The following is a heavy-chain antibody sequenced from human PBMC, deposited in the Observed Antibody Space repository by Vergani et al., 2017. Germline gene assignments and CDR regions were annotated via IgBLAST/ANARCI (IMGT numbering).Heavy chain of an antibody. CDR2: IYSGGST. D-gene: IGHD2-15*01. Sequence: VQLAESGGGRVQPGGSLRLSCAASGFTVSSNYMSWVRQAPGKGLEWVSVIYSGGSTYYADSVKGRFTISRDNSKNTLYLQMNSLRAEDTAVYYCARDDERYCSGGSCYAYYGMDVWGQGTTVTVSS. CDR1: GFTVSSNY. CDR3: ARDDERYCSGGSCYAYYGMDV. J-gene: IGHJ6*02. V-gene: IGHV3-66*02.